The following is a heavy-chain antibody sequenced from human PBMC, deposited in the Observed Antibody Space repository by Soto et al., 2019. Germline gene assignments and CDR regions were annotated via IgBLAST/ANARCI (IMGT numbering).Heavy chain of an antibody. CDR2: IRDKANHYAT. CDR1: GLSFSDSV. V-gene: IGHV3-73*02. D-gene: IGHD3-16*01. J-gene: IGHJ4*02. Sequence: EVQLVESGGRLVQPGGSLRLSCSVSGLSFSDSVIHWVRQAPGQGLEWVGRIRDKANHYATSYDASLRGRFIISREDSQSAAYRQRRSLRTDDTAVYYGHRAPSGGYGDDSDFWGQGTLVSVSS. CDR3: HRAPSGGYGDDSDF.